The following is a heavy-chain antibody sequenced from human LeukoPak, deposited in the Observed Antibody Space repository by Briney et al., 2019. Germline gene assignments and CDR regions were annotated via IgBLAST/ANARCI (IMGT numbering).Heavy chain of an antibody. Sequence: SETLSLTCTVSGGSISSYYWSWIRQPPGKGLEWIGYINYSGSTNYNPSLKSRVTISVDTSKNQFSLKLSSVTAADTAVYYCARVQVVPAATRDYYYYYGMDVWGQGTTFTVSS. J-gene: IGHJ6*02. D-gene: IGHD2-2*01. CDR2: INYSGST. CDR1: GGSISSYY. CDR3: ARVQVVPAATRDYYYYYGMDV. V-gene: IGHV4-59*01.